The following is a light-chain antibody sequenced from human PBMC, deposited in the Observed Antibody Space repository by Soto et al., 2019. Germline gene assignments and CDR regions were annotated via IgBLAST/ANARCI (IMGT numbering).Light chain of an antibody. CDR1: QSISSW. Sequence: DIQMTQSPSTLSASVGDRVTLTCRASQSISSWLAWYQQKPGKAPKLLIYDASSLESGVPSRFSGSGSGTEFTLTISSLQPDDFATYYCQQYNSYSWTCGQGTKGDIK. J-gene: IGKJ1*01. V-gene: IGKV1-5*01. CDR3: QQYNSYSWT. CDR2: DAS.